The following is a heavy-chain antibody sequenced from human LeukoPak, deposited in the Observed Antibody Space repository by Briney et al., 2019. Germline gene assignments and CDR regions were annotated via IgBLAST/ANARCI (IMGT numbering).Heavy chain of an antibody. Sequence: PGGSLRLSCAASGFCFSTYCMSWVRQAPGKGLEWVANIKQSGNEKYYVYSVKGRFTISRDNAKTSLYLQMSSLRAEDTALYSCARVAATGNYWYFDLWGRGTLITVSS. J-gene: IGHJ2*01. V-gene: IGHV3-7*01. D-gene: IGHD6-13*01. CDR2: IKQSGNEK. CDR1: GFCFSTYC. CDR3: ARVAATGNYWYFDL.